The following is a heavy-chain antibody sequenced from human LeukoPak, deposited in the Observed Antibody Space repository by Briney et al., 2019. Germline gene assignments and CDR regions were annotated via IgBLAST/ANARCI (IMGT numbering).Heavy chain of an antibody. V-gene: IGHV1-69*13. Sequence: SSVKVSCKASGATFNSFAISWVRQAPGQGLEWMGGIIPVFGTANYAQRFQGRLTINADDFTSTAYMELSSLRSEDTAVYYCARFLQGEGYYYYYMDVWGKGTTVTISS. CDR1: GATFNSFA. D-gene: IGHD4-11*01. CDR2: IIPVFGTA. J-gene: IGHJ6*03. CDR3: ARFLQGEGYYYYYMDV.